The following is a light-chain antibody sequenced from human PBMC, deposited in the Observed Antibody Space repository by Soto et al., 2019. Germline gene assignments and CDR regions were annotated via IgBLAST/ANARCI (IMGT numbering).Light chain of an antibody. V-gene: IGKV1-9*01. J-gene: IGKJ4*01. Sequence: DIQLTQSPSVLSASVGDTVTITCRASRALSNYLAWYQQKPGKAPDLLIYSASTLQSGVPSRFSGSGSETEFSLTIRALQPEDFATYYCQQLSRYPPTLGGGTKVDIK. CDR2: SAS. CDR1: RALSNY. CDR3: QQLSRYPPT.